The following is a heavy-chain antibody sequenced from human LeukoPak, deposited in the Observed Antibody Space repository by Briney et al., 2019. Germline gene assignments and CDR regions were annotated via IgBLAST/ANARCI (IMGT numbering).Heavy chain of an antibody. V-gene: IGHV1-2*02. Sequence: PGGSLRLSCAASGFTFSNYGMHWVRQAPGQGLEWMGWINPNSGGTNYAQKFQGRVTMTRDTSISTAYMELSRLRSDDTAVYYCARDQDYVNYYYYMDVWGKGTTVTVSS. CDR1: GFTFSNYG. CDR3: ARDQDYVNYYYYMDV. J-gene: IGHJ6*03. CDR2: INPNSGGT. D-gene: IGHD4-17*01.